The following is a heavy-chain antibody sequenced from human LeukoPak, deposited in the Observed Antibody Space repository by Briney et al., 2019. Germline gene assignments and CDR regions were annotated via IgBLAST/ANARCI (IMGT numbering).Heavy chain of an antibody. CDR1: GYTFTSYG. D-gene: IGHD3-10*01. V-gene: IGHV1-18*01. CDR2: ISGYNGNT. CDR3: ARDNYYRSGSFIRWFDP. Sequence: ASVKVSCKASGYTFTSYGISWVRKAPGQGLEWMGSISGYNGNTNYAQKRQGRVTMTTDTSTSTAYMELRSLRSDDTAVYYCARDNYYRSGSFIRWFDPWGQGTLVTVSS. J-gene: IGHJ5*02.